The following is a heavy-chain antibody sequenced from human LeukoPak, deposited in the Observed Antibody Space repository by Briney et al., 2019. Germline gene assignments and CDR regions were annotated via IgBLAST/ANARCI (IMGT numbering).Heavy chain of an antibody. CDR3: AKIARQLIYYFDY. CDR1: GFTFSSYG. D-gene: IGHD2-21*01. J-gene: IGHJ4*02. Sequence: GGSLRLSCAASGFTFSSYGMHWVRQAPGKGLEWVPFIRYDGSNKYYADSVKGRFTIFRDNSKNTLYLQMNSLRAEDTAVYYCAKIARQLIYYFDYWGQGTLVTVSS. CDR2: IRYDGSNK. V-gene: IGHV3-30*02.